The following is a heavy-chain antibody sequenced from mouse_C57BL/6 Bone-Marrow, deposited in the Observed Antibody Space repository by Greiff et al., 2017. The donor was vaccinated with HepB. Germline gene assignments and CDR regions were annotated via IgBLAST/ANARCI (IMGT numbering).Heavy chain of an antibody. CDR1: GYTFTSYW. Sequence: QVQLQQPGAELVRPGTSVKLSCKASGYTFTSYWMHWVKQRPGQGLEWIGVIDPSDSYTNYNQKFKGKATLTVDTSSSTAYMQLSSLTSEDSAVYYCARWGWYPFDYWGKGTTLTVSS. CDR2: IDPSDSYT. D-gene: IGHD1-1*02. CDR3: ARWGWYPFDY. V-gene: IGHV1-59*01. J-gene: IGHJ2*01.